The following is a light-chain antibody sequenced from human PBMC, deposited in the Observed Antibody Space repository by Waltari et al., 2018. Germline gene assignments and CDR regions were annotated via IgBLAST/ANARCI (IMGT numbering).Light chain of an antibody. V-gene: IGKV3-20*01. CDR2: DTS. CDR1: QTVRTTY. Sequence: EIVLTQSPGTLSLSPGERATLSCRASQTVRTTYLAWYQQKPGQAPTLVIHDTSSRATGIPDRFSGSGSGTDFSLTISSLEPEDFAVYYCQQYDISPLTFCGGTKVETK. CDR3: QQYDISPLT. J-gene: IGKJ4*01.